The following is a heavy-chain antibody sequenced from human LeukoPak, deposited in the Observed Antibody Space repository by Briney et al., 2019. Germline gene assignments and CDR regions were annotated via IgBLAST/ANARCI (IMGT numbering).Heavy chain of an antibody. CDR1: GYSFTRYF. Sequence: ASVKVSCKASGYSFTRYFIHWVRQAPGQGLEWMGIIIPSDGSTSYAQKFQGRVTMTRDTSTSTVYMELSSLKSEDTAVYYCARGKVVTMVRGVIITYFDYWGQGTLVTVSS. CDR3: ARGKVVTMVRGVIITYFDY. CDR2: IIPSDGST. J-gene: IGHJ4*02. D-gene: IGHD3-10*01. V-gene: IGHV1-46*01.